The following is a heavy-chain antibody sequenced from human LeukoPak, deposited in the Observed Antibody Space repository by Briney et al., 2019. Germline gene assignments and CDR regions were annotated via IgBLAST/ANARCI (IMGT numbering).Heavy chain of an antibody. J-gene: IGHJ4*02. CDR3: ARDYYDSSGYYFRYFDY. V-gene: IGHV3-66*01. CDR1: GFTVSSNY. D-gene: IGHD3-22*01. Sequence: GGSLRLSCAASGFTVSSNYMSWVRQAPGKGLEWVSVIYSGGSTYYADSVKGRFTISRDNSKNTLYLQMNSLRAEDTAVYYCARDYYDSSGYYFRYFDYWGQGTLATVSS. CDR2: IYSGGST.